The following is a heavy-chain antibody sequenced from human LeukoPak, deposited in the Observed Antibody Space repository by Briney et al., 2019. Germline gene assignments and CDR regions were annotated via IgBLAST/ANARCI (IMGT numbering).Heavy chain of an antibody. V-gene: IGHV3-23*01. CDR2: ISGSGGST. D-gene: IGHD3-3*01. Sequence: PGRSLRLSCAASGFTFSSYAMSWVRQAPGKGLEWVSAISGSGGSTYYADSVKGRFTISRDNSKNTLYLQMNSLRAEDTAVYYCAKDPNYDFSSGYYEEWVYWGQGTLVTVSS. CDR1: GFTFSSYA. J-gene: IGHJ4*02. CDR3: AKDPNYDFSSGYYEEWVY.